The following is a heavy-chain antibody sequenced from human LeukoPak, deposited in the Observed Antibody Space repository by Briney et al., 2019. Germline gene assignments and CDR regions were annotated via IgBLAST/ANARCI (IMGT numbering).Heavy chain of an antibody. CDR1: GFTFSSYG. J-gene: IGHJ4*02. CDR3: ARSSHYDFWSGYYYSATPGDY. D-gene: IGHD3-3*01. CDR2: IWYDGSNK. Sequence: GGSLRLSCAASGFTFSSYGMHWVRQAPGKGLEWVAVIWYDGSNKYYADSVKGRFTISRDNSKNTLYLQMNSLRAEDTAVYYCARSSHYDFWSGYYYSATPGDYWGQGTLATVSS. V-gene: IGHV3-33*01.